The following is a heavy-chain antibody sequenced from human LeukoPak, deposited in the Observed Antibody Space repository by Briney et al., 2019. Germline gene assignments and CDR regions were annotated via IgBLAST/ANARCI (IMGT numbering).Heavy chain of an antibody. CDR3: ARDGGWYYYDSSGYYDY. D-gene: IGHD3-22*01. CDR2: IKQDGSEK. CDR1: GFTFSSYW. J-gene: IGHJ4*02. V-gene: IGHV3-7*01. Sequence: GGSLRLSCAASGFTFSSYWMSRVRQAPGKGLEWVANIKQDGSEKYYVDSVKGRFTISRDNAKNSRYLQMNSLRAEDTAVYYCARDGGWYYYDSSGYYDYWGQGTLVTVSS.